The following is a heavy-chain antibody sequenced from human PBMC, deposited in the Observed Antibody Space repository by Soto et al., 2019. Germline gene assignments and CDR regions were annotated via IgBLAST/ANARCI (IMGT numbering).Heavy chain of an antibody. V-gene: IGHV1-69*13. J-gene: IGHJ3*02. CDR3: ARDARYCSGGSCYLGEYYYDSSGPHEGAFDI. D-gene: IGHD2-15*01. CDR2: IIPIFGTA. Sequence: GASVKVSCKASGGTFSSYAISWVRQAPGQGLEWMGGIIPIFGTANYAQKFQGRVTITADESTSTAYMELSSLRSEDTAVYYCARDARYCSGGSCYLGEYYYDSSGPHEGAFDIWGQGTMVTVSS. CDR1: GGTFSSYA.